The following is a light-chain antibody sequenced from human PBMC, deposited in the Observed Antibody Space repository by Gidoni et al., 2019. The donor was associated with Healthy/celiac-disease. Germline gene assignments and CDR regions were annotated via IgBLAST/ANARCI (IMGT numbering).Light chain of an antibody. CDR3: QQYYSTPLT. J-gene: IGKJ4*01. V-gene: IGKV4-1*01. CDR1: QSVLYSSNNKNY. CDR2: WAS. Sequence: DIVMTHPPDSLAVSLGERATIHYKSSQSVLYSSNNKNYLAWYQQKPGQPPKLLIYWASTRESGVPDRFSGSGSGTDFTLTISSLQAEDVAVYYCQQYYSTPLTFGGGTKVEIK.